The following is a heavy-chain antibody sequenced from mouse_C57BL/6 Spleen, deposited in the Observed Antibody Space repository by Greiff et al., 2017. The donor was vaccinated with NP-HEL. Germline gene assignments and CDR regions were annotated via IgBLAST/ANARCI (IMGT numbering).Heavy chain of an antibody. CDR2: ISNLAYSI. D-gene: IGHD2-2*01. CDR3: ARPYGYDEAWFAY. Sequence: EVKLVESGGGLVQPGGSLKLSCAASGFTFSDYGMAWVRQAPRKGPEWVAFISNLAYSIYYADTVTGRFTISRENAKNTLYLEMSSLRSDDTAMYYCARPYGYDEAWFAYWGQGTLVTVSA. V-gene: IGHV5-15*04. CDR1: GFTFSDYG. J-gene: IGHJ3*01.